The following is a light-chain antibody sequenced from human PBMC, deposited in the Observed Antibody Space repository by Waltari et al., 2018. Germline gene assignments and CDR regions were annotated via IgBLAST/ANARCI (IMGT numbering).Light chain of an antibody. CDR2: AAS. Sequence: EIVLTQSPGTLSLSPGERATLSCRASQSVSSSNLAWFQQKPGQAPRLLIYAASSRATGIPDRFSGSGSGTDFTLTISRLEPEDFAVYYCQEDGSSPSWTFGQGTKVKIK. J-gene: IGKJ1*01. CDR1: QSVSSSN. CDR3: QEDGSSPSWT. V-gene: IGKV3-20*01.